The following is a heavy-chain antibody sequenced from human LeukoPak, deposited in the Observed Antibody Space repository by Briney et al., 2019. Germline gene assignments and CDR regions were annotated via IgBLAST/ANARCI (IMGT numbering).Heavy chain of an antibody. CDR3: AKVSTITATLHAPFDI. Sequence: PGGSLRLSCAASGFKFDDYAMHWVRHAPGKGLEWVSGMSWNSYSIAYADSVKGRFTISRDNAQNSLYLQMNSLRPEDTALYYCAKVSTITATLHAPFDIWGQGTMVTVSS. D-gene: IGHD5-12*01. J-gene: IGHJ3*02. CDR2: MSWNSYSI. CDR1: GFKFDDYA. V-gene: IGHV3-9*01.